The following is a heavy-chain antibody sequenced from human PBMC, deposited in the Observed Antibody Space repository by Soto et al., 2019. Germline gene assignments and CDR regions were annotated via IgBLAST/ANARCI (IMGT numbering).Heavy chain of an antibody. V-gene: IGHV4-59*01. J-gene: IGHJ4*02. Sequence: QMHLQESGPGLVKPSETLSLTCTVSGASISSSYWSWIRQSPEKGLEWIAYVYHTGATNYNPSLKSRVTISLDTSKGQFSLNLTSLTTADTAVYFCARGVNRYSSVASGVCGFDYWGQGSLVTVSS. CDR3: ARGVNRYSSVASGVCGFDY. D-gene: IGHD6-25*01. CDR2: VYHTGAT. CDR1: GASISSSY.